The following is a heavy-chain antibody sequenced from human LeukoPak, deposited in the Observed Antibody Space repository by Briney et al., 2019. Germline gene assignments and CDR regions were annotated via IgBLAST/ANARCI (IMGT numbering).Heavy chain of an antibody. CDR2: IWSDGNSK. J-gene: IGHJ6*02. CDR3: ARDYCSSISCMDA. V-gene: IGHV3-33*01. Sequence: GTSLRLSCAASGFTFSRYGMHWVRQAPGKGLEWVAVIWSDGNSKEHGDSVKGRFTISRDNSKNTLYLQMNSLRAEDTAMYYCARDYCSSISCMDAWGQGTTVTVSS. D-gene: IGHD2-2*01. CDR1: GFTFSRYG.